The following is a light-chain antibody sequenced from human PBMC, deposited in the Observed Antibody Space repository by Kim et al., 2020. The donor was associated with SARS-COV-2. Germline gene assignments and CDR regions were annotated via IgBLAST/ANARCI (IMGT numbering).Light chain of an antibody. CDR3: RQQQTLPYS. J-gene: IGKJ2*03. V-gene: IGKV1-17*03. CDR1: QRINIF. Sequence: DIQMTQSPSTMSASVGARVTITCRASQRINIFLALFQQKPGKVPKRLIYSASSLQSGVPSRFSGRGSETEFSLTISSLQPEDSTTYYCRQQQTLPYSLGQGTKLEI. CDR2: SAS.